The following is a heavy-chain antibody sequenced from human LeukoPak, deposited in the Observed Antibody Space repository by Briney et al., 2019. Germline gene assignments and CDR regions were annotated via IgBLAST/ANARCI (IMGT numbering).Heavy chain of an antibody. CDR3: ARDAGYSSGWSHWYLDL. V-gene: IGHV3-48*02. CDR1: GFTFSSYT. D-gene: IGHD6-19*01. CDR2: ITSSSTTI. Sequence: PGGSLRLSCAASGFTFSSYTMNWVRQAPGKGLEWVSYITSSSTTIYYADSAKGRFTISRDNAKNSLFLQMNSLRDEDTAMYYCARDAGYSSGWSHWYLDLWGRGTLVTVSS. J-gene: IGHJ2*01.